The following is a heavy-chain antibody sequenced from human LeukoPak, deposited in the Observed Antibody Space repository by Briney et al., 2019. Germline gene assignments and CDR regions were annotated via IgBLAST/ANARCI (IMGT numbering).Heavy chain of an antibody. D-gene: IGHD2-15*01. CDR1: GGSFSGYY. CDR2: INLSGST. J-gene: IGHJ4*02. V-gene: IGHV4-34*01. Sequence: SETLSLACAVYGGSFSGYYWGWIRQPPGEGLEWIGGINLSGSTNYTPSLKSRVTISVDTSKNQFSLKLTSVTAADTAVYYCARSAACSGGSCSVQYDYWGQGTLVTVSS. CDR3: ARSAACSGGSCSVQYDY.